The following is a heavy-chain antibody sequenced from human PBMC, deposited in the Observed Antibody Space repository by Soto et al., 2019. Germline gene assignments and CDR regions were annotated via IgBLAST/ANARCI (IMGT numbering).Heavy chain of an antibody. CDR1: RFTFSNYA. CDR2: ISGSGDGT. D-gene: IGHD6-13*01. Sequence: EVQLLESGGDLVQPGGSLRLSCAASRFTFSNYAMSWVRQAPGKGLEWVSAISGSGDGTYSAYSVRGRFTISRDNSKNTLFLHMSSLRAEDTAVYFCAKDRGSIWSHGTLDFWGQAALVTVSS. CDR3: AKDRGSIWSHGTLDF. V-gene: IGHV3-23*01. J-gene: IGHJ4*02.